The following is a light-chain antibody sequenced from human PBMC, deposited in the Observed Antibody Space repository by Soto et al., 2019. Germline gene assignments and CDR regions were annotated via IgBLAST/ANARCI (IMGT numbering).Light chain of an antibody. V-gene: IGKV1-9*01. CDR2: AAS. Sequence: DIQLTQSPSFLSASVGDRVTITCRASQGISSYLAWYQQKPGKAPILLIYAASTLQSGVPSRFSGSGSGTEFTLPISSLQPDHCATYYCQQLNNYPFTFGPGTKVDIK. CDR3: QQLNNYPFT. J-gene: IGKJ3*01. CDR1: QGISSY.